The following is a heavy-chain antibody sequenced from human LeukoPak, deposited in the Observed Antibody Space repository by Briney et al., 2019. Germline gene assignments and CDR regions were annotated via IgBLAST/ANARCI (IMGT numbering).Heavy chain of an antibody. D-gene: IGHD6-19*01. CDR3: ARPEIAVAGTFGI. J-gene: IGHJ4*02. Sequence: SETLSLTCTVSGASISGYYWTWIWQPAGKGLEWIGRIYTSGSTNYNPSLKSRVTMSVDTSKNQFSLKLTSVTAADTAVYYCARPEIAVAGTFGIWGQGTLVTVSS. V-gene: IGHV4-4*07. CDR1: GASISGYY. CDR2: IYTSGST.